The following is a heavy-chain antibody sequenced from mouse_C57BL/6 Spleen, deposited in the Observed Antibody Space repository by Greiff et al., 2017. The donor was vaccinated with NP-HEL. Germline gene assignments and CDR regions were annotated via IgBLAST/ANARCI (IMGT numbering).Heavy chain of an antibody. CDR3: ATYDGGAMDY. CDR1: GYTFTSYW. J-gene: IGHJ4*01. CDR2: IDPSDSYT. V-gene: IGHV1-69*01. D-gene: IGHD2-12*01. Sequence: VQLQQSGAELVMPGASVKLSCKASGYTFTSYWMHWVKQRPGQGLEWIGEIDPSDSYTNYNQKFKGKSTLTVDKSSSTAYMQLSSLTSEDSAVYYCATYDGGAMDYWGQGTSVTVSS.